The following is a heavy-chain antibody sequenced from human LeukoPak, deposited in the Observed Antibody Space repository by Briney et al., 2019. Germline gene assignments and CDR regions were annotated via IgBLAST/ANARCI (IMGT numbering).Heavy chain of an antibody. CDR1: GFTFTSYA. CDR3: ANRIQRVDDY. J-gene: IGHJ4*02. Sequence: PGGSLRLSCAASGFTFTSYAMSWVRQAPGKGLEWVSAISGSGGSTYYADSVKVRFTISRDNSKNTLYLQMNSLRAEDTAVYYCANRIQRVDDYWGQGTLVTVSS. V-gene: IGHV3-23*01. CDR2: ISGSGGST. D-gene: IGHD5-18*01.